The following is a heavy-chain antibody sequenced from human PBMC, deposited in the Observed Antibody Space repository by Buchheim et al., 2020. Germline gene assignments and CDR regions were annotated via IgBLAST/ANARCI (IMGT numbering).Heavy chain of an antibody. Sequence: QVQLVQSGAEVKKPESSVNVSCKTSGGTFSSYAISWVRQAPGQGLEWMGGTIPLLETANYAQKFQDRVTISADKSTSTVYMELNSLTSEDTAIYYCAARVTPGRHYYFDFWGQGTL. V-gene: IGHV1-69*06. CDR3: AARVTPGRHYYFDF. CDR2: TIPLLETA. CDR1: GGTFSSYA. D-gene: IGHD4-11*01. J-gene: IGHJ4*02.